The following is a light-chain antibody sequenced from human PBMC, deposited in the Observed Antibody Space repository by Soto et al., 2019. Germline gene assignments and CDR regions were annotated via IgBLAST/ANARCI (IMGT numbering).Light chain of an antibody. CDR1: QTINNY. V-gene: IGKV3-11*01. CDR2: DAS. J-gene: IGKJ4*01. CDR3: QQRTNWPALT. Sequence: EIVLTQSPATLYLSPGERATLSCRASQTINNYLAWYQQKPGQAPRLLIFDASNWATGIPARFSGSGSGTDFTLTISSVDPEDFAVYYCQQRTNWPALTFCGGTKIQIK.